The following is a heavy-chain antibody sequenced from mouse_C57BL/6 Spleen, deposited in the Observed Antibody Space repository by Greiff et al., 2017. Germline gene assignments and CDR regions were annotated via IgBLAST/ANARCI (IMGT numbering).Heavy chain of an antibody. CDR2: INYDGSST. V-gene: IGHV5-16*01. J-gene: IGHJ3*01. D-gene: IGHD1-1*01. CDR3: ARGNYDGAWFAY. CDR1: GFTFSDYY. Sequence: EVKLMESEGGLVQPGSSMKLSCTASGFTFSDYYMAWVRQVPEKGLEWVANINYDGSSTYYLDSLKSRFIISRDNAKNMLYLQMSSLKSEDTATYYCARGNYDGAWFAYWGQGTLVTVSA.